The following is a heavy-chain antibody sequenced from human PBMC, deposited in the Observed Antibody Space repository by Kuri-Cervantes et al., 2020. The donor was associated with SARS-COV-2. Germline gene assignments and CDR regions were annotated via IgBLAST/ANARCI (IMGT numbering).Heavy chain of an antibody. Sequence: SETLSLTCAAYGGSFSGYYWSWIRQPPGKGLEWIGEINHSGSTNYNPSLKSRVTISVDTSKNQFSLKLSSVTAADTAVYYCATQSRGNYWGQGTLVTVSS. D-gene: IGHD3-16*01. J-gene: IGHJ4*02. CDR3: ATQSRGNY. CDR2: INHSGST. V-gene: IGHV4-34*01. CDR1: GGSFSGYY.